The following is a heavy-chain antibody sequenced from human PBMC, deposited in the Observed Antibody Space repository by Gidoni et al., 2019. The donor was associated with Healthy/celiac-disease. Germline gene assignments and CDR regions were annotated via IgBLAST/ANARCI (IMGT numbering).Heavy chain of an antibody. J-gene: IGHJ4*02. V-gene: IGHV3-48*02. D-gene: IGHD2-2*01. CDR1: GFTFSSYS. Sequence: EVQLVESGGGLVQPGGSLRLSCAASGFTFSSYSMNWVRQAPGKGLEWVSYISSSSSTIYYADSVKGRFTISRDNAKNSLYLQMNSLRDEDTAVYYCARDLVGYCSSTSCPTAGPGDYWGQGTLVTVSS. CDR3: ARDLVGYCSSTSCPTAGPGDY. CDR2: ISSSSSTI.